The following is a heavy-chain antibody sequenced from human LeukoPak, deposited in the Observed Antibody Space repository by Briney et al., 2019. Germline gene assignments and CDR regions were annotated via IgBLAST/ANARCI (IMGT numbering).Heavy chain of an antibody. V-gene: IGHV4-39*07. J-gene: IGHJ5*02. Sequence: SETLSLTCTVSGDSISSSNYYWAWIRQPPGKGLEWIGSVYHSGNTYYSPSLKSRVTLSLDTSQNYFSLTMSSVTAADTAIYYCARDKGSSWFTVTIQQNWFDPWGQGTLVTVSS. D-gene: IGHD4-17*01. CDR1: GDSISSSNYY. CDR2: VYHSGNT. CDR3: ARDKGSSWFTVTIQQNWFDP.